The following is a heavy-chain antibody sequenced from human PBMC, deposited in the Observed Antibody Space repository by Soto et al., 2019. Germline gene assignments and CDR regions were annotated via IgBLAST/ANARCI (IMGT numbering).Heavy chain of an antibody. CDR3: AKDQRRELKVFPWFDP. D-gene: IGHD1-26*01. V-gene: IGHV1-69*01. Sequence: QVQLVQSGAEVQKPGSSVKVSCKASGGTFSSYAISWVRQAPGQGLEWMGGIIPIFGTANYAQKFQGRVTITADESTGTSYMELSSLRSEDTAVYYCAKDQRRELKVFPWFDPWGQGTLVTVSS. J-gene: IGHJ5*02. CDR1: GGTFSSYA. CDR2: IIPIFGTA.